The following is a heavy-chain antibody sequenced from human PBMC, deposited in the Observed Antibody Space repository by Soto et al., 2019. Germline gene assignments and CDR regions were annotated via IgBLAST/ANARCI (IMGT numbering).Heavy chain of an antibody. CDR2: ISSSSSTI. CDR3: ARDPRIAAAGASYYYGMDV. V-gene: IGHV3-48*02. CDR1: GFTFSSYS. D-gene: IGHD6-13*01. Sequence: LRLSCAASGFTFSSYSMNWVRQAPGKGLEWVSYISSSSSTIYYADSVKGRFTISRDNAKNSLYLQMNSLRDEDTAVYYCARDPRIAAAGASYYYGMDVWGQGTTVTVSS. J-gene: IGHJ6*02.